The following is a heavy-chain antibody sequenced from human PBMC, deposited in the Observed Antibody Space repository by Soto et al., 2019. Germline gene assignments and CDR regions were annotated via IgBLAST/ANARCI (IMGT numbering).Heavy chain of an antibody. CDR1: GFTFSRYS. CDR3: ARVYSSLDYGIDY. V-gene: IGHV3-30-3*01. D-gene: IGHD6-6*01. CDR2: ISYDGSDK. J-gene: IGHJ4*02. Sequence: GGSLRLSCEASGFTFSRYSINWVRQAPGKGLEWVAVISYDGSDKYYADSVKGRFTISRDNSRNTLYLQMNSLRPEDTAVYYCARVYSSLDYGIDYWGQGTLVTVSS.